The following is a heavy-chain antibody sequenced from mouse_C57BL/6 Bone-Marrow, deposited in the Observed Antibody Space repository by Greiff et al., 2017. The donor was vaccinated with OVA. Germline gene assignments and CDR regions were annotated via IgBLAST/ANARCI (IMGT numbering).Heavy chain of an antibody. CDR2: ISNGGGST. CDR1: GFTFSDYY. CDR3: ARRRYYGSSYGYFDV. Sequence: DVKLVESGGGLVQPGGSLKLSCAASGFTFSDYYMYWVRQTPEKRLEWVAYISNGGGSTYYPDTVKGRFTISRDNAKNTLYLQMSRLKSEDTAMYYCARRRYYGSSYGYFDVWGTGTTVTVSS. V-gene: IGHV5-12*01. D-gene: IGHD1-1*01. J-gene: IGHJ1*03.